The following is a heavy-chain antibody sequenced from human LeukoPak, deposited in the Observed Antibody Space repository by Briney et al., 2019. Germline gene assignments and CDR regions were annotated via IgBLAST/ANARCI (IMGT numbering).Heavy chain of an antibody. V-gene: IGHV1-2*02. CDR2: INPSNGDT. J-gene: IGHJ3*01. CDR1: GYTFSAYY. D-gene: IGHD3-22*01. CDR3: ARERYFDSSGAHRGHAFDV. Sequence: ASVRVSCKSSGYTFSAYYMQWVRQAPGQGLEWMGWINPSNGDTNSTEKFQGRLTMTRDTSISTAYLELRSQNFDDTAVYYCARERYFDSSGAHRGHAFDVWGQGTTVIVS.